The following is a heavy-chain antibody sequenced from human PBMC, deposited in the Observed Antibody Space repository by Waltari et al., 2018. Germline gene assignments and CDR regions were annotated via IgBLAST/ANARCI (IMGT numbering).Heavy chain of an antibody. V-gene: IGHV4-39*01. CDR3: ARSSAGMPRWLGDY. D-gene: IGHD5-12*01. CDR1: GDSISSSNYY. CDR2: VYYSGTS. Sequence: QLQLQESGPGLVKPSETLSLSCSVSGDSISSSNYYWGWIRQPPGKGLEWIAGVYYSGTSYDNPSSKSRVTISADTSRNQFYLRLTSVTATDTAVYYCARSSAGMPRWLGDYWGQGILVTVSS. J-gene: IGHJ4*02.